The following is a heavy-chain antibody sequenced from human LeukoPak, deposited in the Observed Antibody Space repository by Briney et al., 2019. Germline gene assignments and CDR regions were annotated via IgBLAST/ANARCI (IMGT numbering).Heavy chain of an antibody. CDR1: GGSISSYY. V-gene: IGHV4-59*08. CDR3: ARLKVTSRYWYFDL. J-gene: IGHJ2*01. CDR2: IYYSGGT. Sequence: SETLSLTCTVSGGSISSYYWSWIRQPPGKGLEWIGYIYYSGGTNYNPSLKSRVTISVDTSKNQLSLKLSSVTAADTAVYYCARLKVTSRYWYFDLWGRGTLVTVSS. D-gene: IGHD2-2*01.